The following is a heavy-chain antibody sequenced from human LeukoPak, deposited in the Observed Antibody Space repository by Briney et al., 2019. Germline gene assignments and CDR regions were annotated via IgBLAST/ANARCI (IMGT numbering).Heavy chain of an antibody. V-gene: IGHV4-30-2*01. CDR1: GGSISSGGYS. D-gene: IGHD6-19*01. Sequence: PSQTLSLTCAVSGGSISSGGYSWGWLRQPPGKGLEWIGYIYHSGSTNYNPSLKSRVTISVDTSKNPFSLKLSSVTAADTAVYYCARGGSGWPNWFDHWGQGTLVTVSS. J-gene: IGHJ5*02. CDR3: ARGGSGWPNWFDH. CDR2: IYHSGST.